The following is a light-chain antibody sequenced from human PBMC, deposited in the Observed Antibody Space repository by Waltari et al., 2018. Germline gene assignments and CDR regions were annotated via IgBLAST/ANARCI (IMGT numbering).Light chain of an antibody. CDR1: QSVSSSY. CDR3: QQYGSSL. V-gene: IGKV3D-20*01. CDR2: DAS. J-gene: IGKJ4*01. Sequence: EIVLTQSPATLSLSPGERATLSCRASQSVSSSYLAWYQQKPGLAPRLLIYDASSRATGIPDRFSGSGSGTDFTLTISRLEPEDFAVYYCQQYGSSLFGGGTKVEIK.